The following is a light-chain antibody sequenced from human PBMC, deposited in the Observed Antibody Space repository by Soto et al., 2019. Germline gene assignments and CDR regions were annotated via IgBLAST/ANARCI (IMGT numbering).Light chain of an antibody. J-gene: IGLJ1*01. V-gene: IGLV2-14*01. CDR1: SSDVGAYNY. Sequence: QSAPTQPASVSGSPGQSITISCTGTSSDVGAYNYDSWYQQYPGEAPKVIIYDVSHRPAWVSNRFSGSKSGNTASLTISGLQTQDEADYYCSSYTSATTYVFGTGTKLTVL. CDR3: SSYTSATTYV. CDR2: DVS.